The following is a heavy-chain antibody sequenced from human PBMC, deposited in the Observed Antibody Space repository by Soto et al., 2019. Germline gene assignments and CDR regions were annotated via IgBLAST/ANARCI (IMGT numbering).Heavy chain of an antibody. D-gene: IGHD3-22*01. Sequence: PSETLSLTCTVSGGSVSSGSYYWSWIRQPPGKGLEWIGYIYYSGSTNYNPSLKSRVTISVDTSKNHFSLKLSSVTAADTAVYYCAREEYYYDSSGPGVYGMDVWGQGTTVTVSS. CDR2: IYYSGST. J-gene: IGHJ6*02. CDR3: AREEYYYDSSGPGVYGMDV. CDR1: GGSVSSGSYY. V-gene: IGHV4-61*01.